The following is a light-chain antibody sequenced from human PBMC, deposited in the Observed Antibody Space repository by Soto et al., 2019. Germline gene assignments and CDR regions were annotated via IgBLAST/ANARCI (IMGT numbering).Light chain of an antibody. Sequence: AIQLTQSPSSLSASVGDRVTITCRASQGVRSALAWYQHKPGRGPRLLSYDASTLQSGVPSRFSGSGSGTVFTLTISSLQPEDFATYYCQQFRSPALTFGGGTKLE. V-gene: IGKV1-13*02. CDR3: QQFRSPALT. CDR2: DAS. CDR1: QGVRSA. J-gene: IGKJ4*01.